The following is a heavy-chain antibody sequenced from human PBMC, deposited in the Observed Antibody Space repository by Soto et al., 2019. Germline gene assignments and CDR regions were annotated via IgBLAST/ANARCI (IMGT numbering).Heavy chain of an antibody. CDR3: ARYFRGACPGWYFDL. CDR1: GFTFSSYQ. D-gene: IGHD2-8*02. V-gene: IGHV3-48*03. J-gene: IGHJ2*01. CDR2: ISRTGSTI. Sequence: GSLRLSCAASGFTFSSYQMNWVRQAPGKGLEWVSYISRTGSTIYYADSVKGRFTISRDNAENSLYLQMNSLRADDTAVYYCARYFRGACPGWYFDLWGRGTRVTVSS.